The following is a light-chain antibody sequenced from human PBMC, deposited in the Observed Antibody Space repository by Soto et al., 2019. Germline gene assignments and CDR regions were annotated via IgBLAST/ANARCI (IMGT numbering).Light chain of an antibody. V-gene: IGKV3-15*01. Sequence: EVVMTQSPATLSVSPGERATLSCRASQSISDKLAWYQQKPGQAPRLLIFAASSRATGFPARFSGSGSGTEFTLTINSLQSEDFAVYYCQQYDNWPRTFGQGTKVDIK. CDR2: AAS. CDR3: QQYDNWPRT. CDR1: QSISDK. J-gene: IGKJ1*01.